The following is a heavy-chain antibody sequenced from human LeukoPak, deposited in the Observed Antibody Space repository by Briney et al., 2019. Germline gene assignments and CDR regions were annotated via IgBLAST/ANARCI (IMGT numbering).Heavy chain of an antibody. J-gene: IGHJ4*02. CDR1: GFTFSSFP. CDR2: ISGGGVST. Sequence: HTGGSLRLSCAASGFTFSSFPMSWVRQAPGKGLEWVSVISGGGVSTYYADSVKGRFTISRDNSKNTLYLQMNSLRAEDTAVYYCAKWARYCTNGVCYYFDYWGQGTLVTVSS. V-gene: IGHV3-23*01. CDR3: AKWARYCTNGVCYYFDY. D-gene: IGHD2-8*01.